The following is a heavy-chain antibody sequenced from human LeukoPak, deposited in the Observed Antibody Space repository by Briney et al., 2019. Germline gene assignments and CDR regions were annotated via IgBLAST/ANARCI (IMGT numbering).Heavy chain of an antibody. CDR3: GRDGGSTVAIDY. D-gene: IGHD4-23*01. V-gene: IGHV3-21*01. CDR1: CFCFRSYS. J-gene: IGHJ4*01. Sequence: TGGSLRLSCEGTCFCFRSYSTTCVRQSPAKGLEWVSSIASSSGERFYADSVKGRFTISRDDAKKSLYLEMNSLRVEDTAVYYCGRDGGSTVAIDYWGHGTLVTVSS. CDR2: IASSSGER.